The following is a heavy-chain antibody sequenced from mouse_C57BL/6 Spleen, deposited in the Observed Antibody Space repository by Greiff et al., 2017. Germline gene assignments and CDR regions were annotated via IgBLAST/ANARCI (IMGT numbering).Heavy chain of an antibody. D-gene: IGHD1-1*01. CDR3: ARNLYYGSINVVYFDN. CDR2: ILPGCGST. J-gene: IGHJ2*01. V-gene: IGHV1-9*01. Sequence: VQLQQSGAELMKPGASVKLSCKATGYTFTGYWIEWVKQRPGHGLEWIGEILPGCGSTNYNEKFKGMATFTADTSSNTAYMQLSSLTTEDSAIYCVARNLYYGSINVVYFDNWGQGTTLTVSS. CDR1: GYTFTGYW.